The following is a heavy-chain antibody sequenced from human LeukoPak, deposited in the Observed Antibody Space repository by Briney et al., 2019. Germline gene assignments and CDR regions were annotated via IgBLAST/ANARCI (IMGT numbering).Heavy chain of an antibody. J-gene: IGHJ3*02. CDR1: GGSISPYY. Sequence: SETLSLTCTVSGGSISPYYWSWIRQPPGKGLEWIGYISYTGNTNYNPSLKSRVTISVDTSKNQISLKLSSVTAADTAVYYCARDRGDVAALGYDAFNIWGLGTMVTVSS. CDR2: ISYTGNT. D-gene: IGHD6-6*01. CDR3: ARDRGDVAALGYDAFNI. V-gene: IGHV4-59*01.